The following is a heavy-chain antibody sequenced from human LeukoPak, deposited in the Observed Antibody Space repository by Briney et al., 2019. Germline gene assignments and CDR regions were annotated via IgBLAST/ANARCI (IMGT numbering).Heavy chain of an antibody. CDR3: AKEARFLEWLPGI. D-gene: IGHD3-3*01. CDR2: ISYDGSNK. CDR1: GFTFSSYG. V-gene: IGHV3-30*18. Sequence: GGSLRLSCAASGFTFSSYGMHWVRQAPGKGLEWVAVISYDGSNKYYADSVKGRFTISRDNSKNTLYLQMNSLRAEDTAVYYCAKEARFLEWLPGIWGQGTMVTVSS. J-gene: IGHJ3*02.